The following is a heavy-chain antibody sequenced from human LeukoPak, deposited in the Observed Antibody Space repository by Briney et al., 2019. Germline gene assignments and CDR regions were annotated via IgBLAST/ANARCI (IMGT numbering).Heavy chain of an antibody. CDR3: ARAYDFWSGTLDY. J-gene: IGHJ4*02. V-gene: IGHV4-31*03. Sequence: SETLSLTCTVSGGSISSGGYYWSWIRQHPGKGLEWIGYIYYSGSTYYNPSLKSRVTISVDTSKNQFSLKLSSVTAADTAVYYCARAYDFWSGTLDYWGQGILVTVSS. CDR2: IYYSGST. CDR1: GGSISSGGYY. D-gene: IGHD3-3*01.